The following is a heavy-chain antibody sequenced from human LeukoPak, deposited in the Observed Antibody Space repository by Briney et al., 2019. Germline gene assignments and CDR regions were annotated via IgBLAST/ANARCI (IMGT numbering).Heavy chain of an antibody. CDR3: ARRIGTSYFGY. CDR1: GYSISSGYY. Sequence: SETLSLTCAVSGYSISSGYYWGWIRQPPGKGLEWIGSRYYSGSTSYNPSLKSRVAISVDTSKNQFSLKLSSVTAADTAVYYCARRIGTSYFGYWGQGTLVTVSS. V-gene: IGHV4-38-2*01. D-gene: IGHD1-7*01. J-gene: IGHJ4*02. CDR2: RYYSGST.